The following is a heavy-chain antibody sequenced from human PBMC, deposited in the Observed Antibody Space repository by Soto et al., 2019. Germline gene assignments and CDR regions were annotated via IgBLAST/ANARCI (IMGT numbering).Heavy chain of an antibody. V-gene: IGHV4-34*01. CDR1: GGSMTSGDQY. J-gene: IGHJ6*02. CDR3: ARATTNYYYYYGMDV. Sequence: PSETLSLTCTVTGGSMTSGDQYWTWIRHRPGKGLEWIGEINHSGSTNYNPSLKSRVTISVDTSKNQFSLKLSSVTAADTAVYYCARATTNYYYYYGMDVWGQGTTVTVSS. CDR2: INHSGST. D-gene: IGHD1-1*01.